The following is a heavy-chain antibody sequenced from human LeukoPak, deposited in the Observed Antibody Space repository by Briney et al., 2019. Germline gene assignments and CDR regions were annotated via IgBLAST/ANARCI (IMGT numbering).Heavy chain of an antibody. V-gene: IGHV4-61*02. J-gene: IGHJ4*02. CDR1: GGSISSGSYY. CDR3: ARDGIFGVVNYYFDY. CDR2: IYTSGST. D-gene: IGHD3-3*01. Sequence: SETLSLTCTVSGGSISSGSYYWSWIRQPAGKGLEWIGRIYTSGSTNYNPSLKSRGTISVDTSKNQFSLKLSSVTAADTAVYYCARDGIFGVVNYYFDYWGQGTLVTVSS.